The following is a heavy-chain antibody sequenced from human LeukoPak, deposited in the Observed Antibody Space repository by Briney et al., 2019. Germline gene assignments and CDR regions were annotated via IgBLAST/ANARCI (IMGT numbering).Heavy chain of an antibody. Sequence: PGGSLRLSCAASGFNFSSYEMNWVRQAPGKGLEWVSYISTSGTIIYYADSVKGRFTISRDNAKNSLYLQMNSLRAEDTAVYYCARDRNTDFWSGYYTNYCDYWGQGTLVTVSS. CDR3: ARDRNTDFWSGYYTNYCDY. D-gene: IGHD3-3*01. CDR2: ISTSGTII. J-gene: IGHJ4*02. CDR1: GFNFSSYE. V-gene: IGHV3-48*03.